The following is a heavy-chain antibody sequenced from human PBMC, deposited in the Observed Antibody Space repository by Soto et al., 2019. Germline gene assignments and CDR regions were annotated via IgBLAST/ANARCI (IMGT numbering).Heavy chain of an antibody. D-gene: IGHD3-9*01. CDR3: AKEIFAAAYAATSAFDL. CDR2: VDGSGGDT. CDR1: ECTIGGHG. J-gene: IGHJ4*02. V-gene: IGHV3-23*01. Sequence: GGSLSLSCAASECTIGGHGGGWLRQDPGTGPEWVAFVDGSGGDTSYADSVKGRFTISRDNSENSLYLHMNSLRAEDTGRYFCAKEIFAAAYAATSAFDLWGQGTLVTVSS.